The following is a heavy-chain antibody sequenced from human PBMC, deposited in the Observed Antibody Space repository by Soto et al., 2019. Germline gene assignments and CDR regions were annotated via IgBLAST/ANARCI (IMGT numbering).Heavy chain of an antibody. D-gene: IGHD1-26*01. CDR1: GGTFSSYP. J-gene: IGHJ3*02. CDR3: ARDQWELLGDAFDI. Sequence: GASVKVSCKASGGTFSSYPISWVRQAPGQGLEWMGGIIPIFGTANYAQKFQGRVTITADESTSTAYMELSSLRSEDTAVYYCARDQWELLGDAFDIWGQGTMVTVSS. CDR2: IIPIFGTA. V-gene: IGHV1-69*13.